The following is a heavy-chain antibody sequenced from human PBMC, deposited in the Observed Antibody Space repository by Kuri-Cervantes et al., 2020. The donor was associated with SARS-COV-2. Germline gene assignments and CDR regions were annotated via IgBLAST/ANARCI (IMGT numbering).Heavy chain of an antibody. D-gene: IGHD6-6*01. CDR1: GYTSTNYN. V-gene: IGHV1-2*04. J-gene: IGHJ6*02. CDR2: INPNSGGT. Sequence: ASVKVSCRASGYTSTNYNMNWVRQAPGQGLEWMGWINPNSGGTNYAQKFQGWVTMTRDTSISTAYMELSRLRSDDTAVYYCARDQPKYSSSSVGNYYYYYGMDVWGQGTTVTVSS. CDR3: ARDQPKYSSSSVGNYYYYYGMDV.